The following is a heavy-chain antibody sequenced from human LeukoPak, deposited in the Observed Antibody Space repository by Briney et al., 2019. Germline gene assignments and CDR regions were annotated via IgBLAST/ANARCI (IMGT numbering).Heavy chain of an antibody. V-gene: IGHV3-74*01. CDR2: LKTDGSNT. CDR1: GFTFSTYW. Sequence: RGGSLRLSCAASGFTFSTYWMHWVRQAPGKGLVWVSRLKTDGSNTFYADSVKGRFTISRDNAKNTLYLQMNSLRAEDTAVYYCARESYCGGGSCYSGRAFDIWGQGTMVTVSS. CDR3: ARESYCGGGSCYSGRAFDI. J-gene: IGHJ3*02. D-gene: IGHD2-15*01.